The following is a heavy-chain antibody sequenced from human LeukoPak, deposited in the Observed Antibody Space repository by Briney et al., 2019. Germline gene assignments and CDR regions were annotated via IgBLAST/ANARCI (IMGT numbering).Heavy chain of an antibody. CDR3: ARRSISGNSWDYFDY. CDR2: MYYSGST. V-gene: IGHV4-59*08. CDR1: GASISSYY. D-gene: IGHD4-23*01. Sequence: SETLSLTCTVSGASISSYYWSWLRQPPGKGLEWIAFMYYSGSTNYNPSLKSRVTISLDTSKNQFSLTLSSVTAADTAVYYCARRSISGNSWDYFDYWGQGTLVTVSS. J-gene: IGHJ4*02.